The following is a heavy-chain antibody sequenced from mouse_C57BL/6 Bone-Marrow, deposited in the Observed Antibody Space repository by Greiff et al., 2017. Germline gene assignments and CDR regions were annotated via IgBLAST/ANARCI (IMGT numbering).Heavy chain of an antibody. CDR2: IYPRSGNT. V-gene: IGHV1-81*01. Sequence: QVQLKESGAELARPGASVKLSCKASGYTFTSYGISWVKQRTGQGLEWIGEIYPRSGNTYYNEKFKGKATLTADKSSSTAYMALRSLTSEDSAVYFCARPIYYRYFDVWGTGTTVTVAS. CDR3: ARPIYYRYFDV. D-gene: IGHD2-1*01. CDR1: GYTFTSYG. J-gene: IGHJ1*03.